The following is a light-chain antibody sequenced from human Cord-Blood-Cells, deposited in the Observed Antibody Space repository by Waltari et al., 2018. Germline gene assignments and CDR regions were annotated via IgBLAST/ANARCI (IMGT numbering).Light chain of an antibody. CDR1: SSDVGGYNL. J-gene: IGLJ3*02. CDR3: CSYAGSSTSWV. CDR2: EGS. V-gene: IGLV2-23*01. Sequence: QSALTQPASVSGSPGQSITISCTGTSSDVGGYNLVSWYQNHPGKAPKLMIYEGSKRPSGVSNRFSGSKSGNMASLTISGLQAEDEADYYCCSYAGSSTSWVFGGGTKLTVL.